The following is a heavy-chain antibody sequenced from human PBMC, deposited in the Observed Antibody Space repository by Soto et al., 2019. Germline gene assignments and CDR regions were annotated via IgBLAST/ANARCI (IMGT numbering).Heavy chain of an antibody. Sequence: SETLSPTCTVSGYSISSGYHWAWIRQPPGKGLEWLGSVHYSGNTYYNPSLKSRLTISVDKSKNQFSLKLSSVTAADTAVYYCARGYSSSWSRYYYYYYGMDVWGQGTTVTVSS. D-gene: IGHD6-13*01. CDR2: VHYSGNT. CDR1: GYSISSGYH. J-gene: IGHJ6*02. V-gene: IGHV4-38-2*02. CDR3: ARGYSSSWSRYYYYYYGMDV.